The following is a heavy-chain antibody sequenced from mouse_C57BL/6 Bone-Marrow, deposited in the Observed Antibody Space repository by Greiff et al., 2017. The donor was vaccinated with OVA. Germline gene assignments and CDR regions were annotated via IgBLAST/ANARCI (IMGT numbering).Heavy chain of an antibody. CDR3: ARQERRTGTGFAY. CDR1: GFTFSSYG. J-gene: IGHJ3*01. D-gene: IGHD4-1*01. Sequence: EVQVVESGGDLVKPGGSLKLSCAASGFTFSSYGMSWVRQTPEKRLEWVATISSGGSYTYYPDSVQGRFTFSRDNAKNTLYLQMSSLKSEDTAMYYCARQERRTGTGFAYWGQGTLVTVSA. V-gene: IGHV5-6*01. CDR2: ISSGGSYT.